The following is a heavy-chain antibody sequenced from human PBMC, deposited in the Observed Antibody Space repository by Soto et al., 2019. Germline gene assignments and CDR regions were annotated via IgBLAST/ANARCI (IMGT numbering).Heavy chain of an antibody. D-gene: IGHD1-26*01. J-gene: IGHJ4*02. Sequence: SETLSLTCAVSGGSISSGGYSWSWIRQPPGKGLEWIGYIYHSGSTYYNPSLKSRVTTSVDRSKNQFSLKLSSVTAADTAVYYCAREAYSGSYRTFDYWGQGTLVTVSS. V-gene: IGHV4-30-2*01. CDR1: GGSISSGGYS. CDR3: AREAYSGSYRTFDY. CDR2: IYHSGST.